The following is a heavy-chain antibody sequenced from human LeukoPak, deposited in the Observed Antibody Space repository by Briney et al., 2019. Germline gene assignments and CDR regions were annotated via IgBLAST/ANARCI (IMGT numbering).Heavy chain of an antibody. Sequence: PGGSLRLSCAASGFTFSTYAMHWVRLTPGKGLEYVSAISTNGGGTYYANSVKGRFTISRDNSKNTLYLQMGSLRAEDMAVYYCARYCSGVSCYSGYDYWGQGTLVTVSS. J-gene: IGHJ4*02. CDR1: GFTFSTYA. CDR2: ISTNGGGT. V-gene: IGHV3-64*01. CDR3: ARYCSGVSCYSGYDY. D-gene: IGHD2-15*01.